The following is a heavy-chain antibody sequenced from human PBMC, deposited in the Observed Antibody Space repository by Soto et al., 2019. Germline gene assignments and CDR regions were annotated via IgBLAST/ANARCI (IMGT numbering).Heavy chain of an antibody. CDR1: GGTFSSYA. D-gene: IGHD2-2*01. CDR2: LIPIFGTA. Sequence: QVQLVQSGAEVKKPGSSVKVSCKASGGTFSSYAISWVRQAPGQVLEWMGGLIPIFGTANYAQKFQGRVTSTADESTSTADMELSSLRSEDTAVYYCARIPNERYCSSTSCYYYYGMDVWGQGTTVTVSS. CDR3: ARIPNERYCSSTSCYYYYGMDV. J-gene: IGHJ6*02. V-gene: IGHV1-69*01.